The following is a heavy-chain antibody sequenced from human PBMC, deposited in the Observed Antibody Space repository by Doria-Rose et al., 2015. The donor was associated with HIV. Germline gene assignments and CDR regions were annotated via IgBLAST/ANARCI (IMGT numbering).Heavy chain of an antibody. D-gene: IGHD2-2*01. J-gene: IGHJ4*02. V-gene: IGHV1-8*02. CDR1: GYTFTSYD. CDR3: ARGFSKLRGDS. CDR2: INPNSGNT. Sequence: QVQLQESGTEVKKPGASVKVSCKASGYTFTSYDINWVRQATGQGLEWMGWINPNSGNTDYAQKFQGRVTMTRNTPISTAYMELSSLTSEDTAVYFCARGFSKLRGDSWGQGTLVTVSS.